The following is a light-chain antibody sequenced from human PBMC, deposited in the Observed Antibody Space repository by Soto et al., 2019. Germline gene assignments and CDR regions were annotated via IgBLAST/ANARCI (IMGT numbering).Light chain of an antibody. CDR3: QQYDTSPA. J-gene: IGKJ1*01. V-gene: IGKV3-20*01. CDR2: GAS. CDR1: QSVSSNY. Sequence: EIVLTQSPGTLSLSPGERATLSCRASQSVSSNYLAWYQQKPGQAPRLLIKGASRRATDIPDRFSGSGSGTDFTLTISRLESEDFAVYYCQQYDTSPAFGQGTKVEIK.